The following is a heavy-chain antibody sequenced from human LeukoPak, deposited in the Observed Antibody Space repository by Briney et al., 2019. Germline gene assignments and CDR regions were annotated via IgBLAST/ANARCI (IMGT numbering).Heavy chain of an antibody. CDR3: ASEAAAEYYFDY. CDR1: GFTFSSYA. V-gene: IGHV3-30*04. D-gene: IGHD6-13*01. CDR2: ISYDGSNK. J-gene: IGHJ4*02. Sequence: GGSLRLSCAASGFTFSSYAMHWVRQAPGKGLEWVAVISYDGSNKYYADSVKGRFTISRDNSKNTLYLQMNSLRAEDTAVYYCASEAAAEYYFDYWGQGTLVTVSS.